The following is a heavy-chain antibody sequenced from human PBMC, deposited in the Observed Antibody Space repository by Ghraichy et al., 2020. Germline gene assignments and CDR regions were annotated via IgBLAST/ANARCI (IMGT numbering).Heavy chain of an antibody. Sequence: SETLSPTCTVSGGSISSSYWSWIRQTAGEGLEWIGRINPSGGTSYNPSLKSRVTMSVDTSKSHFSLKLSSVTAADTAMYYCARDVSWFDPWGQGALVTVSS. CDR3: ARDVSWFDP. CDR1: GGSISSSY. J-gene: IGHJ5*02. CDR2: INPSGGT. V-gene: IGHV4-4*07. D-gene: IGHD2/OR15-2a*01.